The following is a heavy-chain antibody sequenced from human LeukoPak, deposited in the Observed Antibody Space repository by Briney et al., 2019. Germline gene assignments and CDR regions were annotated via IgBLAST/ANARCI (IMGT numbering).Heavy chain of an antibody. J-gene: IGHJ4*02. Sequence: GGSLRLSCAASGFTFSSYSRNWVRQAPGKGLEWVSSISSSSSYIYYADSVKGRFTISRDNAKNSLYLQMNSLRAEDTAVYYCARGKNLGYCSSTSCYNVYWGQGTLVTVSS. V-gene: IGHV3-21*01. CDR3: ARGKNLGYCSSTSCYNVY. CDR1: GFTFSSYS. CDR2: ISSSSSYI. D-gene: IGHD2-2*02.